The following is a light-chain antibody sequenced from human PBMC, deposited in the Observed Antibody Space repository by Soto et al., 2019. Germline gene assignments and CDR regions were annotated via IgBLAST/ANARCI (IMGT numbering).Light chain of an antibody. CDR2: SDD. CDR1: SSNIGSNA. V-gene: IGLV1-44*01. J-gene: IGLJ3*02. Sequence: QSVLTQPPSASGTPGQRVTISCSGSSSNIGSNAVSCYQHFPGTAPKVLIYSDDQRPSGVPDRFSGSKSGTSAYLAISGLRAEDEAEYFCAAWGDSLNTWVFGGGTKVTVL. CDR3: AAWGDSLNTWV.